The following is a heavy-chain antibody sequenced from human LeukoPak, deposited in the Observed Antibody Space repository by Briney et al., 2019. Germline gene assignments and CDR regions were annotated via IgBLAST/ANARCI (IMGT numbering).Heavy chain of an antibody. Sequence: ASVKVSCKASGGTFSSYAISWVRQAPGQGLEWMGGIIPIFGTANYAQKFQGRVTITTDESTSTAYMELSSLRSEDTAVYYCASAPPHSSITIFGVVTKTYYYYMDVWGKGTTVTVSS. J-gene: IGHJ6*03. CDR3: ASAPPHSSITIFGVVTKTYYYYMDV. D-gene: IGHD3-3*01. CDR2: IIPIFGTA. V-gene: IGHV1-69*05. CDR1: GGTFSSYA.